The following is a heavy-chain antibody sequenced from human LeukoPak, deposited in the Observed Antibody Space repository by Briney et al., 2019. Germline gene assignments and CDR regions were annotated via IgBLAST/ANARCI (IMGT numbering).Heavy chain of an antibody. J-gene: IGHJ6*03. CDR1: GYTFTGYY. Sequence: ASVKVSCKASGYTFTGYYMHWVRQAPGQGLEWMGWINPNSGGTNYAPKFQGRVTMTRDTSISTAYMELSRLRSDDTAVYYCARVIVHTAMVFGGSDYYMDVWGKGTTVTVSS. CDR2: INPNSGGT. CDR3: ARVIVHTAMVFGGSDYYMDV. D-gene: IGHD5-18*01. V-gene: IGHV1-2*02.